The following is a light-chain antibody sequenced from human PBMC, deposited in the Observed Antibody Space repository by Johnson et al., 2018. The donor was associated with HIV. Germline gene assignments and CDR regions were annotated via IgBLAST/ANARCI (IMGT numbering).Light chain of an antibody. V-gene: IGLV1-51*01. CDR2: DNN. CDR1: SSNIGNNY. CDR3: GTWDNSLSTGAV. J-gene: IGLJ1*01. Sequence: QSVLTQPPSVSAAPGQKVTISCSGSSSNIGNNYVSWYQQLPGTAPKLLIYDNNMRPSGIHDRFSGPKSGPSATLGIAGLQTGDEADYYCGTWDNSLSTGAVFGTGTKVTVL.